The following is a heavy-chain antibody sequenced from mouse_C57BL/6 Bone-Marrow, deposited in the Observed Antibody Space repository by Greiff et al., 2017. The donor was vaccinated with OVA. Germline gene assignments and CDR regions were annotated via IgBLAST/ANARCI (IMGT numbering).Heavy chain of an antibody. CDR1: GFTFSSYA. J-gene: IGHJ3*01. D-gene: IGHD1-1*01. V-gene: IGHV5-4*03. CDR3: ARGYYGSSYFAY. Sequence: EVKLVESGGGLVKPGGSLKLSCAASGFTFSSYAMSWVRQTPDKRLEWVATISDGGSYTYYPDNVKGRFTISRDNAKNNLYMQMSHLKSEDTAMYYCARGYYGSSYFAYWGQGTLVTVSA. CDR2: ISDGGSYT.